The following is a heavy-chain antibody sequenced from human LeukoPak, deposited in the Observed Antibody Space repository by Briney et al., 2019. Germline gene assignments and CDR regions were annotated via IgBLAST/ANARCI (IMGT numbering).Heavy chain of an antibody. J-gene: IGHJ4*02. V-gene: IGHV1-46*01. CDR1: GYTLTSYY. CDR3: ARGSRVMTTVTSVPDFDY. D-gene: IGHD4-11*01. Sequence: ASVKVSCKASGYTLTSYYMHWVRQAPGQGLEWMGMINPSGGSTSYAQKFQGRVPMTRDTSTSTLYMELSSLRSEDTAVYYCARGSRVMTTVTSVPDFDYWGQGTLVTVSS. CDR2: INPSGGST.